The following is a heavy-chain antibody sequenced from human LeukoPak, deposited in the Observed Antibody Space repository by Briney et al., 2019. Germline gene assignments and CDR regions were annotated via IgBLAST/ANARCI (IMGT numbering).Heavy chain of an antibody. CDR1: RLIFSNYA. CDR2: SGSGGST. CDR3: AKMRGQYYHSYYMDA. J-gene: IGHJ6*03. V-gene: IGHV3-23*01. Sequence: GGSLRLYCAASRLIFSNYAMTWLRQAPGKGLEWVSYSGSGGSTYYADSVKGRFTVSRDNSKSTLYLQMNSLTAEDTAVYYCAKMRGQYYHSYYMDASGKGTTVTVPS.